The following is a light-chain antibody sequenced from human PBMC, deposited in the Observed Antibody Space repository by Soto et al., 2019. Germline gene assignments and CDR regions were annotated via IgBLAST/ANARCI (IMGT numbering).Light chain of an antibody. CDR3: QQTYTTPEIT. CDR1: QSISIY. J-gene: IGKJ5*01. V-gene: IGKV1-39*01. CDR2: GAS. Sequence: IVLIPSPATLSVSPGARATLSCRASQSISIYLNWYQLKPGKAPNLLMYGASYLKSGVPTRFSGSGSGTDFTLTISSLQPEDFAIYYCQQTYTTPEITFGQGTRLEI.